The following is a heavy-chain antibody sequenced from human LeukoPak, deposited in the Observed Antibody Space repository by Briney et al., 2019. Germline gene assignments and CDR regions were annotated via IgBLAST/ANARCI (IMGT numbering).Heavy chain of an antibody. CDR1: GGSFSGYY. CDR2: INHSGST. D-gene: IGHD3-16*02. J-gene: IGHJ6*03. Sequence: PSETLSLTCAVYGGSFSGYYWSWIRQPPGKGLEWIGEINHSGSTNYNPSLKSRVTISVDTSKNQFSLKLSSVTAADTAVYYCARGLADYDYVWGSYRYTGNYMDVWGKGTTVTISS. V-gene: IGHV4-34*01. CDR3: ARGLADYDYVWGSYRYTGNYMDV.